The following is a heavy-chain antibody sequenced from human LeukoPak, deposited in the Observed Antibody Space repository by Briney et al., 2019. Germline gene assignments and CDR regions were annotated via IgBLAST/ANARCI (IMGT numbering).Heavy chain of an antibody. Sequence: GGPLRLSCAASGFAFRTYAMTWVRQAPERGLEWVAAISGRGDSTYYADSAKGRFTISRDNPKNTLYLQMNSLRDEDTAVYYCARSGNYDCWGQGTLVTVSS. J-gene: IGHJ4*02. D-gene: IGHD1-1*01. V-gene: IGHV3-23*01. CDR2: ISGRGDST. CDR1: GFAFRTYA. CDR3: ARSGNYDC.